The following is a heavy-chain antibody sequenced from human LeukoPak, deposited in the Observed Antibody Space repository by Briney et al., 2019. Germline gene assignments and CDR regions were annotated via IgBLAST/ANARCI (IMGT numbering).Heavy chain of an antibody. V-gene: IGHV4-39*01. J-gene: IGHJ4*02. Sequence: SETLSLTCTVSGGSISSSSYYWGWIRQPPGKGLEWIGSIYYSGSTYYNPSLKSRVTISVDTSKNQFSLKLSSVTAADTAVYYRARHTYYYGVGYWGQGTLVTVSS. CDR2: IYYSGST. CDR1: GGSISSSSYY. D-gene: IGHD3-10*01. CDR3: ARHTYYYGVGY.